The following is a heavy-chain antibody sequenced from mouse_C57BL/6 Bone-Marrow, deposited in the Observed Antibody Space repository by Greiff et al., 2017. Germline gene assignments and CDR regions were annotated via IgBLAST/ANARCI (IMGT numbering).Heavy chain of an antibody. CDR1: GFSLPSYG. Sequence: QVQLQQSGPGLVQPSQSLSITCTVSGFSLPSYGVHWVRQSPGKGLEWLVVICRGGSTDYNAAFMSRLGITKYNSKSQVFFKMNCLQADDTAIYYSATYYYGSSYNAIDYWGQGTSVTVSS. D-gene: IGHD1-1*01. V-gene: IGHV2-5*01. J-gene: IGHJ4*01. CDR2: ICRGGST. CDR3: ATYYYGSSYNAIDY.